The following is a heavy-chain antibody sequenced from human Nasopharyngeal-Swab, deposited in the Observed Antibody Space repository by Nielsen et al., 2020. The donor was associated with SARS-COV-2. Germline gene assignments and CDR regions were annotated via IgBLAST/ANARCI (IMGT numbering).Heavy chain of an antibody. CDR3: ARGPGLLLGYYYYYGMDA. CDR2: INHSGST. Sequence: REAPGKGLEWIGEINHSGSTNYNPSLKSRVTISVDTSKNQFSLKLSSVTAADTAVYYCARGPGLLLGYYYYYGMDARGQGTTVTVSS. V-gene: IGHV4-34*01. D-gene: IGHD2-15*01. J-gene: IGHJ6*02.